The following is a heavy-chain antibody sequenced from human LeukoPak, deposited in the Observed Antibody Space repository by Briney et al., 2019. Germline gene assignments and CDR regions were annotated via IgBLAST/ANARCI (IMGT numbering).Heavy chain of an antibody. CDR1: GGTFSNYA. J-gene: IGHJ4*02. CDR2: IIPILGIA. V-gene: IGHV1-69*04. CDR3: AREARRIQLWFDY. Sequence: SVKVSCKPSGGTFSNYAISWVRQAPGQGLEWMGRIIPILGIANYAQKFQGRVTITADKSTSTAYRELSSLRSEDTAVYYCAREARRIQLWFDYWGQGTLVTVSS. D-gene: IGHD5-18*01.